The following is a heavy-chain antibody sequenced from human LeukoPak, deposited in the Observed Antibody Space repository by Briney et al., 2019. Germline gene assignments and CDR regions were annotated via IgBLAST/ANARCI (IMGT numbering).Heavy chain of an antibody. J-gene: IGHJ4*02. Sequence: GSLRLSCVASGFSFSKYGMHWDRQAPGKGLQWLAIIWYDGHNKYYADSVKGRFTISRDNSKNTLFLEMNDLKAEDTAVYYCAREWGLIAVAGGPGYWGQGTLVTVSS. CDR3: AREWGLIAVAGGPGY. D-gene: IGHD2-21*01. V-gene: IGHV3-33*01. CDR2: IWYDGHNK. CDR1: GFSFSKYG.